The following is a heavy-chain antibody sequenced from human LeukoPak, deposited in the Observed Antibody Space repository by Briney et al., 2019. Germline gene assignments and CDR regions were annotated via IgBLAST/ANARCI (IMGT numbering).Heavy chain of an antibody. CDR3: ATDGAGFDT. J-gene: IGHJ5*02. CDR2: INIGGTNT. V-gene: IGHV3-11*01. Sequence: GGSLRLSCAASGFTFNDYYMSWIRQAPGKGLEWLSYINIGGTNTHYADSVKGRFTISRDNAKKSLYLEMNNLRAEDTAVCYCATDGAGFDTWGQGVLVTVSS. CDR1: GFTFNDYY.